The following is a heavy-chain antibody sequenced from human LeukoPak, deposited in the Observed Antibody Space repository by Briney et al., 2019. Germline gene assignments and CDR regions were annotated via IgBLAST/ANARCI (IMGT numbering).Heavy chain of an antibody. CDR1: GGSISSYY. D-gene: IGHD5-12*01. Sequence: SETLSLTCTVSGGSISSYYWSWIRQPAGKGLEWIGRIYTSGRTNYNPSLKSRVTMSVDTSKNQFSLKLSSVTAADTAVYYCARDDSGYEYNWFDPWGQGTLVTVSS. CDR2: IYTSGRT. J-gene: IGHJ5*02. CDR3: ARDDSGYEYNWFDP. V-gene: IGHV4-4*07.